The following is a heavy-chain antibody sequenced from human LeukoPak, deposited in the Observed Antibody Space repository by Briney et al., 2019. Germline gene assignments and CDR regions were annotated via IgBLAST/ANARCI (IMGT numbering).Heavy chain of an antibody. CDR3: ARTDWFDP. V-gene: IGHV3-74*01. J-gene: IGHJ5*02. Sequence: PGGPLRLSCATSGFTFSSYWMHWVRQAPGKGLVWVSRIKFDGSSTSYADSVKGRFTISRDNAKNTLYLQMNSLRAEDTAVYYCARTDWFDPWGQGTLVTVSS. CDR1: GFTFSSYW. CDR2: IKFDGSST.